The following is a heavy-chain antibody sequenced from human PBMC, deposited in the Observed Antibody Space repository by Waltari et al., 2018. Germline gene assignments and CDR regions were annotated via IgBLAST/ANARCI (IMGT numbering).Heavy chain of an antibody. Sequence: QVQLLQSGAEVKKPGASVKVSCKVSGDTVSELSIHWGRQAPGKGLEWMGGFDPEHGEIISAQKFQGRLTLTEDTSTDTAYMELSSLRSEDTAVYYCTIYRDGDYVSLGFDPWGQGTLVTVSS. CDR3: TIYRDGDYVSLGFDP. CDR1: GDTVSELS. V-gene: IGHV1-24*01. CDR2: FDPEHGEI. D-gene: IGHD4-17*01. J-gene: IGHJ5*02.